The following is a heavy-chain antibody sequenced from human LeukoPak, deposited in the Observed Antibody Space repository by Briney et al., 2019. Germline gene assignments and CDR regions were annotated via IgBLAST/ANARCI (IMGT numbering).Heavy chain of an antibody. CDR2: IYSGGST. J-gene: IGHJ6*02. D-gene: IGHD2-15*01. CDR1: GFTVSSNY. CDR3: AREYCSGGSCNNGMDV. Sequence: RSGGSLRLSCAASGFTVSSNYMSWVRQAPGKGLEWVSVIYSGGSTYYADSVKGRFTISRDNSKNTLSLQMNSLRAEDTAVYYCAREYCSGGSCNNGMDVWGQGTTVTVSS. V-gene: IGHV3-66*01.